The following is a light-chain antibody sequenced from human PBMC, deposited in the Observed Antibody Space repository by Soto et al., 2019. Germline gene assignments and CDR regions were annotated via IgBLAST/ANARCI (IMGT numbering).Light chain of an antibody. V-gene: IGKV1-5*03. CDR1: QSISSW. J-gene: IGKJ4*01. CDR2: KAS. CDR3: QQYNSYSLT. Sequence: DIQMTQSPSTLSASVGDRVTITCRASQSISSWLAWYQQKPGKAPKLLIYKASSLESGVPSRFGGSGSGTEFTLTISSLQPADFATYYCQQYNSYSLTFGGGTKVEIK.